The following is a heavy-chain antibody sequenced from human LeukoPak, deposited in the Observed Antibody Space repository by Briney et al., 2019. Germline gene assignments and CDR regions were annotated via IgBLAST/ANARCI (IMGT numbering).Heavy chain of an antibody. Sequence: PSETLSLTCTVSGGSISSYYWSWIRQPPGKGLEWIGHMYNSGSTNYNPSLKSRVTISSDTSNKQFSLNLNSVTAAGTAVYYCARGARVGNTGYSFDSWGQGTLVTVSS. D-gene: IGHD3-9*01. CDR3: ARGARVGNTGYSFDS. CDR1: GGSISSYY. J-gene: IGHJ5*01. CDR2: MYNSGST. V-gene: IGHV4-59*01.